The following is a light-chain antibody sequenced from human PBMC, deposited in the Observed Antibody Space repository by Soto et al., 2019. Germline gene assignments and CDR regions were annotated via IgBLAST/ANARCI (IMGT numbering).Light chain of an antibody. CDR2: DAS. Sequence: DIQMTQSPSTLSASIGDRVTITCRASQSISNWLAWLQQKPGKAPKVLIFDASNLGSGVPSRFGGSGSGTEFTLTISSLQPGDFGNYYCQQYNSYSPWTFGQGTKVDIK. V-gene: IGKV1-5*01. CDR1: QSISNW. CDR3: QQYNSYSPWT. J-gene: IGKJ1*01.